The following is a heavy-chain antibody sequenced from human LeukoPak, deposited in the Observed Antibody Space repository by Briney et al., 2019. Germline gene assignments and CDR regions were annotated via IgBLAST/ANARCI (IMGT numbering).Heavy chain of an antibody. V-gene: IGHV3-53*01. CDR3: ARASAGQPYYFDY. Sequence: PGGSLRLSCAASGFTFSNAWMSWVRQAPGKGLEWVPVIYSGGSTYYADSVKGRFTISRDNSKNTLYLQTNSLRAEDTAVYYCARASAGQPYYFDYWGQGTLVTVSS. J-gene: IGHJ4*02. CDR1: GFTFSNAW. CDR2: IYSGGST. D-gene: IGHD6-13*01.